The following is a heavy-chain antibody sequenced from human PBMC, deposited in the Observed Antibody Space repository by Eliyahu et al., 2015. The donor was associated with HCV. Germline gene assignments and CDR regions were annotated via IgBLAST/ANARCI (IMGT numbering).Heavy chain of an antibody. D-gene: IGHD3-3*01. CDR1: GGXISSYY. V-gene: IGHV4-59*12. CDR3: AGGESGYYGTPYYYGMDV. Sequence: QVQLQESGPGLVKPSETLSLTCTVXGGXISSYYWSWXRQPPGKGLEWIGYIYYSGSTNYNPSLKSRVTISVDTSKNQFSLKLSSVTAADTAVYYCAGGESGYYGTPYYYGMDVWGQGTTVTVSS. J-gene: IGHJ6*02. CDR2: IYYSGST.